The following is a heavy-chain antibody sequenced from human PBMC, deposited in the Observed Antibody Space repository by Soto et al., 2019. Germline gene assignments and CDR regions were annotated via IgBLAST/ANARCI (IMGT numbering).Heavy chain of an antibody. J-gene: IGHJ4*02. V-gene: IGHV4-39*01. CDR1: GGSISSSSYY. D-gene: IGHD6-13*01. Sequence: LETLSLTCTVSGGSISSSSYYWGWIRQPPGKGLEWIGSIYYSGSTYYNPSLKSRVTISVDTSKNQFSLKLSSVTAADTAVYYCASRHSSPYFDYWGQGTLVTVSS. CDR3: ASRHSSPYFDY. CDR2: IYYSGST.